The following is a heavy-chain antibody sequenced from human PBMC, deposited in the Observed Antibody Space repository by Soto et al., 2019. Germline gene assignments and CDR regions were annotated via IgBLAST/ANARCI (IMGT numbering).Heavy chain of an antibody. CDR2: IIPILGIA. V-gene: IGHV1-69*02. Sequence: QVQLVQSGAEVKKPGSSVKVSCKASGGTFSSYTISWVRLAPGQGLEWMGRIIPILGIANYAQKFQGRVTITADKSTSTAYMELSSLRSEDTAVYYCTAGYSSGWRAANFDYLGHGTLVTVSS. D-gene: IGHD6-19*01. CDR1: GGTFSSYT. CDR3: TAGYSSGWRAANFDY. J-gene: IGHJ4*01.